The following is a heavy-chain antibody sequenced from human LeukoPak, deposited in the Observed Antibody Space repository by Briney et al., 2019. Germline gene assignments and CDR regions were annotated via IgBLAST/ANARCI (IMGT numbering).Heavy chain of an antibody. Sequence: ASVKVSCKASGGTFSSYAISWVRQAPGQGLEWMGGIIPIFGTANYAQKFQGRVTITADESTSTAYMELSSLRSEDTAVYYCARGASHENLQLWLPYYFDYWGQGTLVTVSS. J-gene: IGHJ4*02. CDR2: IIPIFGTA. V-gene: IGHV1-69*13. D-gene: IGHD5-18*01. CDR3: ARGASHENLQLWLPYYFDY. CDR1: GGTFSSYA.